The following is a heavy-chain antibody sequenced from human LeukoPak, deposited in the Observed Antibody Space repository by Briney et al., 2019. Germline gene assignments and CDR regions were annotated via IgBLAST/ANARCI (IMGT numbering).Heavy chain of an antibody. J-gene: IGHJ3*02. D-gene: IGHD1-26*01. Sequence: PSETLSLTCTVSGGSIISNSYYWGWIRQPPGKGLEWIGSIYYSGSTYYNPSLKSRVTISVDTSKNQFSLKLSSVTAADTAVYYCARDFIVGAEGAAFDIWGQGTMVTVSS. CDR1: GGSIISNSYY. CDR2: IYYSGST. CDR3: ARDFIVGAEGAAFDI. V-gene: IGHV4-39*07.